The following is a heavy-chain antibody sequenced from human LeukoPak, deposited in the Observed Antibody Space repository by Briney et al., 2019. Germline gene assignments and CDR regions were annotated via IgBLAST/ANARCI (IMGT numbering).Heavy chain of an antibody. V-gene: IGHV1-69*04. D-gene: IGHD3-10*01. CDR2: IIPILGIA. CDR3: ARVGRFGESPNRDY. J-gene: IGHJ4*02. Sequence: SVKVSCKASGGTFSSYAISWVRQAPGQGLEWMGRIIPILGIANYAQKFQGRVTITADKSTSTAYMELRSLRSDDTAVYYCARVGRFGESPNRDYWGQGTLVTVSS. CDR1: GGTFSSYA.